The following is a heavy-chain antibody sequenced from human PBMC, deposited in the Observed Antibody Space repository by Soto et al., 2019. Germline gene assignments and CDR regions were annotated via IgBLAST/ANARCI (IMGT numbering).Heavy chain of an antibody. V-gene: IGHV4-39*01. Sequence: QLQLQESGPGLVKPSETLSLTCTVSGGSISSSSYYWGWIRQPPGKGLEWIGSIYYSGSTYYNPSLKSRVTISVDTSKNQFSLKLSSVTAADTAVYYWARLLLGQQLHMDVWGQGTTVTVSS. CDR1: GGSISSSSYY. CDR3: ARLLLGQQLHMDV. J-gene: IGHJ6*02. CDR2: IYYSGST. D-gene: IGHD6-13*01.